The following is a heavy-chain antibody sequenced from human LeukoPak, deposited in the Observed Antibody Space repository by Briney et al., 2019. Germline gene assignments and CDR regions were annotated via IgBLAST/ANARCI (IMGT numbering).Heavy chain of an antibody. CDR3: ASQLLWFGELSDY. V-gene: IGHV4-34*01. CDR1: GGSFSGYY. J-gene: IGHJ4*03. CDR2: INHSGST. Sequence: SETLSLTCAVYGGSFSGYYWSWIRQPPGKGLEWIGEINHSGSTNYNPSLKSRVTISVDTSKNQFSLKLSSVTAADTAVYYCASQLLWFGELSDYWGQGTTVTVSS. D-gene: IGHD3-10*01.